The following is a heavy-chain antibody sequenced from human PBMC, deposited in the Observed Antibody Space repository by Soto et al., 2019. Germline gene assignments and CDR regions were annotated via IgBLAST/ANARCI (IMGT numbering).Heavy chain of an antibody. CDR1: DGSFSGYY. CDR3: ARGHRYSYGPYYSYYMDV. J-gene: IGHJ6*03. D-gene: IGHD5-18*01. Sequence: QVQLQQWGAGLLKPAETLSLTCGVYDGSFSGYYWTWIRQPPGKGLEWIGEINHSGSTHYNSSRKSRVTISADTSNNQFSLRVISVTAADTAVYYCARGHRYSYGPYYSYYMDVWGKGTTVAVSS. V-gene: IGHV4-34*01. CDR2: INHSGST.